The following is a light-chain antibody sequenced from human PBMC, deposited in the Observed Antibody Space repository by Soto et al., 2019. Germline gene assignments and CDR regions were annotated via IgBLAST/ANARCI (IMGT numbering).Light chain of an antibody. CDR3: QQHHRYPLT. CDR1: QVMDNW. J-gene: IGKJ3*01. V-gene: IGKV1-5*03. CDR2: KAS. Sequence: TCRATQVMDNWLTWYQQKPGKAPKVVIYKASRLESGVPSRFGGSGSGTEFTLTISSLEPDDLGNYYCQQHHRYPLTLAAGTNADSK.